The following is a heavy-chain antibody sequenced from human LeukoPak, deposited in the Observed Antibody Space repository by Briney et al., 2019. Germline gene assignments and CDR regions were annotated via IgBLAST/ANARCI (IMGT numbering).Heavy chain of an antibody. J-gene: IGHJ4*02. V-gene: IGHV1-24*01. Sequence: GGSVKVSCKVSGYTLTELSMHWVRQAPGKGLEWMGGFDPEDGETIYAQKFQGRVTMTEDTSTDTAYMELSSLRSEDTAVYYCATVAEAYVFYFDYWGQGTLVTVSS. CDR1: GYTLTELS. CDR3: ATVAEAYVFYFDY. CDR2: FDPEDGET. D-gene: IGHD3-16*01.